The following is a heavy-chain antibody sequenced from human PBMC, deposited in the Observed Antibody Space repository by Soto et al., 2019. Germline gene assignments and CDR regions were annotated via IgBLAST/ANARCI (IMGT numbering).Heavy chain of an antibody. CDR2: ISSSSSVI. J-gene: IGHJ6*03. D-gene: IGHD7-27*01. CDR3: ARDLSWGSNWYYYMDV. V-gene: IGHV3-48*01. CDR1: GFILSDCA. Sequence: GGVLRLSCATSGFILSDCAMNWVRQAPGKGLEWVSYISSSSSVIDYADSVKGRFTVSRDNARNSLYLQMNSLRAEDTAVYYCARDLSWGSNWYYYMDVWGKGTTVTVSS.